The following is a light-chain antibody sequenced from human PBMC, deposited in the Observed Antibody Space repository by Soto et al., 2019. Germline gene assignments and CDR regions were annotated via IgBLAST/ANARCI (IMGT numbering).Light chain of an antibody. CDR1: SSDIGDSNF. CDR3: SSYTSTTTVRFV. J-gene: IGLJ1*01. CDR2: DVS. V-gene: IGLV2-14*01. Sequence: QSALAQPASVSGSPGQSITISCTGTSSDIGDSNFVSWYQHHPGKAPKLLIYDVSDRPSRISRRFSGSKSANTASLTISGLQAEDEALYYCSSYTSTTTVRFVFGTGTKLTVL.